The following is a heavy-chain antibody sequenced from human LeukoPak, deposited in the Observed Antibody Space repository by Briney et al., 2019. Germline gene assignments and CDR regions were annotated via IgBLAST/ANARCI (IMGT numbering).Heavy chain of an antibody. CDR2: INSDGSST. D-gene: IGHD5-18*01. J-gene: IGHJ4*02. CDR1: GFTFSSYW. CDR3: AIPPYRGGFDY. V-gene: IGHV3-74*01. Sequence: GGSLRLSCAASGFTFSSYWMHWVRQAPGKGLVWVSRINSDGSSTSYADSVKGRFTISRGNAKNTLYLQMNSLRAEDTAVYYCAIPPYRGGFDYWGQGTLVTVSS.